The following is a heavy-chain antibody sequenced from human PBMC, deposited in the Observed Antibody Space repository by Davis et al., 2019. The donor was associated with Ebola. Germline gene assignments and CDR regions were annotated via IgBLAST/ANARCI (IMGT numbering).Heavy chain of an antibody. J-gene: IGHJ6*02. CDR1: GFTFSSYS. D-gene: IGHD2-15*01. V-gene: IGHV3-48*02. Sequence: PGGSLRLSCAASGFTFSSYSMNWVRQAPGKGLELVSYISSSSSTIYYADSVKGRFTISRDNAKNSLYLQMNSLRDEDTAVYYCARDPLYCSGGSCYRRHYYYGMDVWGQGTTVTVSS. CDR2: ISSSSSTI. CDR3: ARDPLYCSGGSCYRRHYYYGMDV.